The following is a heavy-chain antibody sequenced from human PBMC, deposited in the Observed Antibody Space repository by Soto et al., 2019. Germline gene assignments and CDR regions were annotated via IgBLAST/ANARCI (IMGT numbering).Heavy chain of an antibody. Sequence: PSETRSLTCSVSGGSFNSYWWSWIRQPAGKGLEWIGRVYSSGTTDYNPSLNSRATLSVETSKNQFSLKLSSVTAADTAVYYCARDIGSYAYGEGYWGQGIQVTVSS. D-gene: IGHD3-10*01. CDR1: GGSFNSYW. V-gene: IGHV4-4*07. CDR3: ARDIGSYAYGEGY. J-gene: IGHJ4*02. CDR2: VYSSGTT.